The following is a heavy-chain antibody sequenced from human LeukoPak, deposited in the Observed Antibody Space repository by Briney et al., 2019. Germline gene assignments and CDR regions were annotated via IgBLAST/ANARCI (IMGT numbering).Heavy chain of an antibody. Sequence: ASVKVSCKASGYTFTSYGISWVRQAPGQGLEWMGWISAYNGNTNYAQKLQGRVTMTTDTSTSTAYMELRSLRSDDTAVYYCAAQGYCSGGSCEGEDYWGQGTLVTVSS. CDR3: AAQGYCSGGSCEGEDY. J-gene: IGHJ4*02. D-gene: IGHD2-15*01. CDR2: ISAYNGNT. V-gene: IGHV1-18*01. CDR1: GYTFTSYG.